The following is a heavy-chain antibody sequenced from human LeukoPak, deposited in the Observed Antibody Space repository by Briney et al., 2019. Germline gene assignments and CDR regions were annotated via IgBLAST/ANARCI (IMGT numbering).Heavy chain of an antibody. V-gene: IGHV3-74*01. CDR1: GFTFSNYW. CDR2: INSDGSST. Sequence: PGGSLRLSCAASGFTFSNYWMHWVRQAPGKGLVWVSRINSDGSSTSYADYVKGRFTISRDNAKNTLYLQVNSLRAEDTAVYFCARANIAAAGAFDYWGQGTLVTVSS. D-gene: IGHD6-13*01. J-gene: IGHJ4*02. CDR3: ARANIAAAGAFDY.